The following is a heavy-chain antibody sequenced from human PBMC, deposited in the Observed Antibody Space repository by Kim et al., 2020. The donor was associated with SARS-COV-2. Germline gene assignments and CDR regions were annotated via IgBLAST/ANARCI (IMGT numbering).Heavy chain of an antibody. V-gene: IGHV3-23*01. D-gene: IGHD2-2*01. J-gene: IGHJ4*02. CDR3: ARQYFRFDY. CDR2: ISANDAST. Sequence: GGSLRLSCAASGFTFSNYAMSWVRQAPGKGLGWVSSISANDASTYHADSVKGRFSVSRDNSKSTLHLQMTGLRADDTAVYFCARQYFRFDYWGQGALVSVSS. CDR1: GFTFSNYA.